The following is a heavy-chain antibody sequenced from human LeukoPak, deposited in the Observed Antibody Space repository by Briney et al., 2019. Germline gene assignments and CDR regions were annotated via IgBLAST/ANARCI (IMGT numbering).Heavy chain of an antibody. V-gene: IGHV1-8*01. J-gene: IGHJ6*02. D-gene: IGHD6-19*01. CDR1: GYTFTSYD. CDR2: MNPNSGNT. Sequence: ASVKVSCKASGYTFTSYDINWVRQATGQGLEWMGWMNPNSGNTGYAQKFQGRVTMTRNTSISTAYMELSSLRSEDTAVYYCARALIAVAGYYYYGVDVWGQGTTVTVSS. CDR3: ARALIAVAGYYYYGVDV.